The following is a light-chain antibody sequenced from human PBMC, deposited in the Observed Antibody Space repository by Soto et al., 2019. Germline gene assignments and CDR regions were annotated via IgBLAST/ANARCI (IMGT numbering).Light chain of an antibody. J-gene: IGKJ4*02. Sequence: AIQLTQSPSSLSASVGDRVTITCRASQGISSALAWYQQKPGKAPKLLIYDASSLESGVTSRFSGSGSGTDFTLTISSRQPEDFATYYCQQFNSYPLTIGGGTKVDIK. V-gene: IGKV1-13*02. CDR3: QQFNSYPLT. CDR2: DAS. CDR1: QGISSA.